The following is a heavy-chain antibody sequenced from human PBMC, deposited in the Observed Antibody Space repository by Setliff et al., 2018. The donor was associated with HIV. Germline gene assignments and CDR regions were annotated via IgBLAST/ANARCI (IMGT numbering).Heavy chain of an antibody. J-gene: IGHJ5*02. D-gene: IGHD1-26*01. Sequence: PGGSLRLSCAASGFTFSNYDMQWVRQAPGKVLEWVALISYDGSNKYSADSVKGRFTISRDNSKNTLDLQMSSLEAEDTAVYYCVREERAADSGSYYSSRWFDRWGQGTLVTVSS. CDR2: ISYDGSNK. CDR3: VREERAADSGSYYSSRWFDR. CDR1: GFTFSNYD. V-gene: IGHV3-30*14.